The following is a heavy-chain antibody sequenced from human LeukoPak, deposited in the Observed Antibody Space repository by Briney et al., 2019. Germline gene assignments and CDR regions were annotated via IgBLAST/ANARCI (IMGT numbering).Heavy chain of an antibody. CDR3: AIRGFDWYLAAFDI. CDR1: GGSFSGYY. V-gene: IGHV4-34*01. J-gene: IGHJ3*02. Sequence: SETLSLTCGVYGGSFSGYYWSWIREPPGKGLEWIGEINHSGSTNYNPSLKSRVTISVDTSKNQFSLKLSSVTAADTAVYYCAIRGFDWYLAAFDIWGQGTMVTVSS. CDR2: INHSGST. D-gene: IGHD3-9*01.